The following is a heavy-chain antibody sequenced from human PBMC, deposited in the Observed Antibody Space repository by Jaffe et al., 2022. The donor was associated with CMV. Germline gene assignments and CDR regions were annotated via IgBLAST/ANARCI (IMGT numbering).Heavy chain of an antibody. V-gene: IGHV5-51*01. CDR3: ARPTMVRGVIDAFDI. Sequence: EVQLVQSGAEVKKPGESLKISCKGSGYSFTSYWIGWVRQMPGKGLEWMGIIYPGDSDTRYSPSFQGQVTISADKSISTAYLQWSSLKASDTAMYYCARPTMVRGVIDAFDIWGQGTMVTVSS. CDR1: GYSFTSYW. CDR2: IYPGDSDT. J-gene: IGHJ3*02. D-gene: IGHD3-10*01.